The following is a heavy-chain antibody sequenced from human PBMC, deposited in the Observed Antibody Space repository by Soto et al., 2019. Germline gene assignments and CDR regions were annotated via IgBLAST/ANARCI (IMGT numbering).Heavy chain of an antibody. CDR1: GGTFSNYA. CDR3: ARGRGIGFSSSWNIYWFYNMDV. V-gene: IGHV1-69*13. D-gene: IGHD6-13*01. CDR2: IIPIFGTT. Sequence: SVKVSCKAAGGTFSNYALSWVRQAPGQGLEWMGGIIPIFGTTNYAQKFQGRVTITADDSATTAHMELSSLRSEDTAVYYCARGRGIGFSSSWNIYWFYNMDVWGQGTTVTVSS. J-gene: IGHJ6*02.